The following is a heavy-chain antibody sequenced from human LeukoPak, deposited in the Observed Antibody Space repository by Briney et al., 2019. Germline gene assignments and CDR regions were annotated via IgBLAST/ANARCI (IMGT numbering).Heavy chain of an antibody. D-gene: IGHD3-3*01. CDR1: GFTFSSYA. CDR3: ARSYDFWSGYPYYFDY. V-gene: IGHV3-30*04. CDR2: ISYDGSNK. Sequence: PGGSLRLSCAASGFTFSSYAMHWVRQAPGKGLEWVAVISYDGSNKYYADSVKGRFTISRDNSKNTLYLQMNSLRAEDTAVYYCARSYDFWSGYPYYFDYWGQGTLVTVSS. J-gene: IGHJ4*02.